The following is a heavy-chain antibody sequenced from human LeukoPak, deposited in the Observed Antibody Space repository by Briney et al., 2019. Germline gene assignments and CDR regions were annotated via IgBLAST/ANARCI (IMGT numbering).Heavy chain of an antibody. D-gene: IGHD3-16*01. CDR1: GFTFNSYV. V-gene: IGHV3-23*01. J-gene: IGHJ4*02. CDR3: ARGGGLTFY. CDR2: ISGTGGRT. Sequence: PGGSLRLSCAASGFTFNSYVINWVRRAPGKGLEWVSAISGTGGRTYYADSVKGRFTISRDNSKNTLYLQMNSLRDEDTAVYYCARGGGLTFYWGQGTLVTVSS.